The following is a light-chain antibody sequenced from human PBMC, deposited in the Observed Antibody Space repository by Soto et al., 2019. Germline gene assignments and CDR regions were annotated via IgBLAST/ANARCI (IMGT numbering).Light chain of an antibody. Sequence: AMTQPASVSGSPLQWIAISCTGSISDIGIYNYVSWYQQHPGKVPKLIIYEVTNRPSGVSNRFSGSKSGNTASLTISGLQAEDEADYYCSSYTTSSTRVFGPGTKVTVL. V-gene: IGLV2-14*01. CDR1: ISDIGIYNY. CDR3: SSYTTSSTRV. CDR2: EVT. J-gene: IGLJ1*01.